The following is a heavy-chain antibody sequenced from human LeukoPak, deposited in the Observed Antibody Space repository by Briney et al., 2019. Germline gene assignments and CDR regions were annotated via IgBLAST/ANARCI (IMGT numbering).Heavy chain of an antibody. J-gene: IGHJ1*01. CDR2: ISGSGGST. D-gene: IGHD4-17*01. CDR1: GFTFSNYA. Sequence: GGTLRLSCAASGFTFSNYAMSWVRQAPGKGLEWVSVISGSGGSTYYADSVEGRFTVSRDNSKNTLYLQMNSLRAEDTAVFYCAKEIYGDPTGGRFQHWGQGTLVTVSS. CDR3: AKEIYGDPTGGRFQH. V-gene: IGHV3-23*01.